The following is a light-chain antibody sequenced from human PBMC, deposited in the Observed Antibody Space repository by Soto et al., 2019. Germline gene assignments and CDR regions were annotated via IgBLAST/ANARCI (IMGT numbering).Light chain of an antibody. Sequence: EIVLTQSPGTLSLSPGERATLSCRASQRVSRSYLAWYQQKPGQAPRLIIYGASSRATGIPDRFSGSGSGRDFIITISRLKLEDFAVYFCQQYGSSPFYTFCQATHQEIK. CDR2: GAS. J-gene: IGKJ2*01. V-gene: IGKV3-20*01. CDR1: QRVSRSY. CDR3: QQYGSSPFYT.